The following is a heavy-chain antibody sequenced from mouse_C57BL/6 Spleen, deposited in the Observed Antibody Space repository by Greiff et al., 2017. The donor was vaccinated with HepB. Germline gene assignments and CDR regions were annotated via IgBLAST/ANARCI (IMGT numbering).Heavy chain of an antibody. J-gene: IGHJ4*01. CDR3: ANCDLYAMDY. CDR1: GYTFTSYW. D-gene: IGHD4-1*02. V-gene: IGHV1-64*01. Sequence: QVQLKQPGAELVKPGASVKLSCKASGYTFTSYWMHWVKQRPGQGLEWIGMIHPNSGSTNYNEKFKSKATLTVDKSSSTAYMQLSSLTSEDAAVYYCANCDLYAMDYWGQGTSVTVSS. CDR2: IHPNSGST.